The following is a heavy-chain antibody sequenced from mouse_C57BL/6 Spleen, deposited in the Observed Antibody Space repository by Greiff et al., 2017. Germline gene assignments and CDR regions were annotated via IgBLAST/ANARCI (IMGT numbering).Heavy chain of an antibody. CDR3: TRERYLYAMDY. CDR1: GYTFTDYE. J-gene: IGHJ4*01. V-gene: IGHV1-15*01. CDR2: IDPETGGT. D-gene: IGHD2-14*01. Sequence: ESGAELVRPGASVTLSCKASGYTFTDYEMHWVKQTPVHGLEWIGAIDPETGGTAYNQKFKGKAILTADKSSSTAYMELRSLTSEDSAVYYCTRERYLYAMDYWGQGTSVTVSS.